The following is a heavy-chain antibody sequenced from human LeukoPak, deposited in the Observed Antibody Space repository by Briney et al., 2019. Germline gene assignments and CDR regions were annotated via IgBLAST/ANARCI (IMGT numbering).Heavy chain of an antibody. CDR1: GFTFSSYS. J-gene: IGHJ4*02. D-gene: IGHD1-7*01. CDR2: ISSSSSYI. Sequence: GGSLRLSCAASGFTFSSYSMNWVRQAPGKGLEWVSSISSSSSYIYYADSVKGRFTISRDNAKNSLYLQMNSLRAEGTAVYYCARAGETGTTGGSLIDYWGQGTLVTVSS. V-gene: IGHV3-21*01. CDR3: ARAGETGTTGGSLIDY.